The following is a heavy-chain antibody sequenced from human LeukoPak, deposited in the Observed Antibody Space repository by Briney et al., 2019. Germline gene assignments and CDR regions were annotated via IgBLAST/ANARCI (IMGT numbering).Heavy chain of an antibody. J-gene: IGHJ4*02. CDR1: GYTFTDYY. CDR2: INTKRGGT. V-gene: IGHV1-2*02. D-gene: IGHD2-15*01. Sequence: ASVKVSCKTSGYTFTDYYMRWGRQAPGQGLEWMGWINTKRGGTNYAQRFQGSVIRPRDTCISTDYKELSRVRSDDTAVYYCARGDIVVVVAATEYYFHYWRRGTLVSVPS. CDR3: ARGDIVVVVAATEYYFHY.